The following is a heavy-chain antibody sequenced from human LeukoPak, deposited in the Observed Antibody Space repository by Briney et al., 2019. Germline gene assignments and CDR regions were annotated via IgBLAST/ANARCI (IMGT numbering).Heavy chain of an antibody. J-gene: IGHJ3*02. V-gene: IGHV4-59*01. Sequence: SETLSLTCTVSGGSISSYYWSWIRQPPGKGLEWIGYIYYSGSTNYNPSLKSRVTISVDTSKNQFSLKLSSVTAADTAVYYCARDLGIARLAFDIWGQGTMDTVSS. CDR2: IYYSGST. D-gene: IGHD1-26*01. CDR1: GGSISSYY. CDR3: ARDLGIARLAFDI.